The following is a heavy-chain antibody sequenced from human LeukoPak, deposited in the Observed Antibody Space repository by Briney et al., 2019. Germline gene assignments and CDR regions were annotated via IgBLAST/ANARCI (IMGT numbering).Heavy chain of an antibody. CDR3: ARNISLGRDTTMVPVFDY. CDR1: GYSISSGYY. Sequence: NTSETLSLTCAVSGYSISSGYYWGWIRQPPGKGLEWIGSIYHSGSTVYSPSLKSRVTISVDTSKNQFSLRLNSVTAADTAVYYCARNISLGRDTTMVPVFDYWGQGTLVTVSS. V-gene: IGHV4-38-2*01. J-gene: IGHJ4*02. CDR2: IYHSGST. D-gene: IGHD5-18*01.